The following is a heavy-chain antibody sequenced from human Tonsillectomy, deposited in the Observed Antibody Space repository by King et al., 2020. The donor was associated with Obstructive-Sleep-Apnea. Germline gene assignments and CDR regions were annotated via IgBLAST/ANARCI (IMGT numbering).Heavy chain of an antibody. CDR1: GFTFSNYA. J-gene: IGHJ3*02. V-gene: IGHV3-30*04. Sequence: QVQLVESGGGVVQPGRSLRLSCAASGFTFSNYAMHWVRQAPGKGLEWVAVISYYGSKKYYADSVKGRFTISRDNSKNTLYLQMNSLRAEDTAVYYCARGDAFDIWGQGTMVTVSS. CDR2: ISYYGSKK. CDR3: ARGDAFDI.